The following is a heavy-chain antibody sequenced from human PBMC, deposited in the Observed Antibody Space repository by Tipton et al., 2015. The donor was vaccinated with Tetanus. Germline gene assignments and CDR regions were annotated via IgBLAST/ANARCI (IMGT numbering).Heavy chain of an antibody. CDR2: IYYSGNT. J-gene: IGHJ6*02. Sequence: LRLSCTVSGGSISSNSYYWGWIRQPPGKGLEWIGSIYYSGNTYYNPSLKSRVTISVDTSKNQFSLKLSSVTAADTAVYYCARDYCSSTSCYYYYGMDVWGQGTTVTVSS. CDR1: GGSISSNSYY. V-gene: IGHV4-39*07. D-gene: IGHD2-2*01. CDR3: ARDYCSSTSCYYYYGMDV.